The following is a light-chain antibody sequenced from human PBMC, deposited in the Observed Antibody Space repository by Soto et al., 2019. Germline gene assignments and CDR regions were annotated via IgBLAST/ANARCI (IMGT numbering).Light chain of an antibody. CDR3: QQYYSYSWT. Sequence: EIVMTQSPATLSVSPGEGATLSCRASQNVINNVAWYQQKPGQAPRLLIYGASTRATGIPNRFSGSGSGTEFTLSISSLQSEDFATYFCQQYYSYSWTFGQGTKVDIK. V-gene: IGKV3-15*01. CDR2: GAS. J-gene: IGKJ1*01. CDR1: QNVINN.